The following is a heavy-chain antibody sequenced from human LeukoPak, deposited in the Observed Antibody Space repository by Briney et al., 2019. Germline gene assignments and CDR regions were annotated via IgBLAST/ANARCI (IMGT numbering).Heavy chain of an antibody. V-gene: IGHV3-23*01. CDR3: ASPDMVRGVTLGY. D-gene: IGHD3-10*01. J-gene: IGHJ4*02. CDR2: INGGGGST. CDR1: GFSLSSCA. Sequence: GGSLRLSCAASGFSLSSCAMTWVRQAPGKGLEWVSAINGGGGSTYYADSVKGRFTISRHNSKNTLYLQMNSLRAEDTAVYYCASPDMVRGVTLGYWGQGTMVTVSS.